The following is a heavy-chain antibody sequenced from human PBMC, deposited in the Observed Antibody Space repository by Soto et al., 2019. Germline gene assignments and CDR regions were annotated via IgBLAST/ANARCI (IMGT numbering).Heavy chain of an antibody. J-gene: IGHJ4*02. Sequence: GGSLRLSCAASGYTFSHYWMHWVRQAPGKGLVWVSRVNPDGTITTYADSVKGRFTISRDNAKNTLYLQMNSLGVEDTAVYYCARVLRAAAGTYISSVDYWGQGTMVTVSS. V-gene: IGHV3-74*01. D-gene: IGHD6-13*01. CDR2: VNPDGTIT. CDR3: ARVLRAAAGTYISSVDY. CDR1: GYTFSHYW.